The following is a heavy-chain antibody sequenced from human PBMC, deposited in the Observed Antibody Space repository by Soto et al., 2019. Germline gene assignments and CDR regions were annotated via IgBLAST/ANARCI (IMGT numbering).Heavy chain of an antibody. CDR1: GFTFSSYA. CDR3: ASPRYSGSYYYFDY. CDR2: ISGSGGST. D-gene: IGHD1-26*01. V-gene: IGHV3-23*01. J-gene: IGHJ4*02. Sequence: GESLKISCAASGFTFSSYAMSWVRQAPGKGLEWVSAISGSGGSTYYADSVKGRFTISRDNSKTTLYLQMNSLRAEDTAVYYCASPRYSGSYYYFDYWGQGTLVTVSS.